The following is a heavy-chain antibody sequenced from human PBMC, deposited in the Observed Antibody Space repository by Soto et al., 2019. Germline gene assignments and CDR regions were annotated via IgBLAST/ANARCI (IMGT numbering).Heavy chain of an antibody. CDR3: ARVRARRGMIVVDRGAFDI. D-gene: IGHD3-22*01. J-gene: IGHJ3*02. CDR2: IIPIFGTA. V-gene: IGHV1-69*12. Sequence: QVQLVQSGAEVKKPGSSVKVSCKASGGTFSSYAISWVRQAPRQGLEWMGGIIPIFGTANYAQKFQGRVTITADESTSTAYMERSSLRVEDTAVYYCARVRARRGMIVVDRGAFDIWGQGKMVTVSS. CDR1: GGTFSSYA.